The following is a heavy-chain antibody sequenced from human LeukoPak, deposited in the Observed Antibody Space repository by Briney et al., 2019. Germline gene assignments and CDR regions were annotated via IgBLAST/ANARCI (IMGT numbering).Heavy chain of an antibody. CDR1: GYSFTSYW. D-gene: IGHD5-18*01. J-gene: IGHJ3*02. Sequence: GESLKISCKGSGYSFTSYWIGWVRQMPGKGLEWIGIIYPGDSDTRYSPSFQGQVTISSDKPISTAYLQWSSLKASDTAMYYCARQSLDTAMDAFMAFDIWGQGTMVTVSS. CDR3: ARQSLDTAMDAFMAFDI. V-gene: IGHV5-51*01. CDR2: IYPGDSDT.